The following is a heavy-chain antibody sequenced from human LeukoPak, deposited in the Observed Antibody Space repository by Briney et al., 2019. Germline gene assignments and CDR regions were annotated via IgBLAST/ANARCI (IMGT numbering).Heavy chain of an antibody. CDR3: AREGPDYGGNSYYYGMDV. V-gene: IGHV3-66*01. CDR2: IYSGGST. J-gene: IGHJ6*02. D-gene: IGHD4-17*01. Sequence: GGSLSPSCAASGFTVSSNYMSWVRQAPGKGLEWVSVIYSGGSTYYADSVKGRFTISRDNSKNTLYLQMNSLRAEDTAVYYCAREGPDYGGNSYYYGMDVWGQGTTVTVSS. CDR1: GFTVSSNY.